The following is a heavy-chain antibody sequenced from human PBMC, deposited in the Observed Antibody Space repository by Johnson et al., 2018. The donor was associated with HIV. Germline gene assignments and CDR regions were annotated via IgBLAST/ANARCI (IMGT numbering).Heavy chain of an antibody. J-gene: IGHJ3*02. CDR3: AKDLVVTAPGAFDI. D-gene: IGHD2-21*02. CDR2: ICYDGSNK. Sequence: QVQLVESGGGVVQPGRSLRLSCAASGFTFSSYGMHWVRQAPGKGLEWVAVICYDGSNKYYADSVKGRFTISRDNSKNTLYLQMSSLRAEDTAVYYCAKDLVVTAPGAFDIWGQGTMVTVSS. CDR1: GFTFSSYG. V-gene: IGHV3-33*06.